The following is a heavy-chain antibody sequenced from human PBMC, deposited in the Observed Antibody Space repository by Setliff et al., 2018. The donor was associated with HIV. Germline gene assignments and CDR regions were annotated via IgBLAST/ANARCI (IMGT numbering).Heavy chain of an antibody. CDR1: GFTFRSCA. J-gene: IGHJ5*02. CDR3: EKDESVRGLIITSLLCES. D-gene: IGHD3-10*01. CDR2: LSGNSDSP. Sequence: GGSLRLSFVASGFTFRSCAMSRVREGPGKGLEWVPSLSGNSDSPYYAVSVKGRFTIARDNSKRTLYLQMSSLSAEDTGVYYWEKDESVRGLIITSLLCESWGWGRRVTVSS. V-gene: IGHV3-23*01.